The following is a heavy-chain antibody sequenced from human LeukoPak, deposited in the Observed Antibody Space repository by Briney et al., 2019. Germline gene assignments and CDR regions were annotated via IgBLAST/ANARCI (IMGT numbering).Heavy chain of an antibody. V-gene: IGHV1-24*01. Sequence: GASVKVSCKVSGYTLTELSMHWVRQAPGKGLEWMGGFDPEDGETIHAQKFQGRVTMTEDTSTDTAYMELSSLRSEDTAVYYCATGPQGITMVRGVINYWGRGTLVTVSS. CDR2: FDPEDGET. D-gene: IGHD3-10*01. CDR3: ATGPQGITMVRGVINY. J-gene: IGHJ4*02. CDR1: GYTLTELS.